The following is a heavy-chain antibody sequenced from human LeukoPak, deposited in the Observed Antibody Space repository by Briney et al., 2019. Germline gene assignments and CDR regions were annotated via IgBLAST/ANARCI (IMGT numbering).Heavy chain of an antibody. J-gene: IGHJ5*02. CDR3: ARLPYCGGDCYPNWFDP. V-gene: IGHV5-51*01. CDR2: IYPGDSDT. D-gene: IGHD2-21*02. Sequence: GESLKISCKGSGYSFTSDWIGWVRQMPGKGLECMGSIYPGDSDTRYSPSFQGQVTISADKAISTAYLQWSSLKASDSAMYYCARLPYCGGDCYPNWFDPWGQGTLVTVSS. CDR1: GYSFTSDW.